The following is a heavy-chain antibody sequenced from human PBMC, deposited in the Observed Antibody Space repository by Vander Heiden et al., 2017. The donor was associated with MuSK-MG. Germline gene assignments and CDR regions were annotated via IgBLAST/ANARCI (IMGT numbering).Heavy chain of an antibody. D-gene: IGHD3-10*01. V-gene: IGHV5-51*01. CDR1: GYSFTSYW. CDR3: AKQRLRGVSFFEY. CDR2: IYPGNSDI. Sequence: EVQLVQSGAEVKKTGESLKISCKASGYSFTSYWIGWVRQMHGKGREWMGIIYPGNSDIRYSPSFQGQVTISADNSITTAYLQWSSLKASDTAMYYCAKQRLRGVSFFEYWCQGTLVTVSS. J-gene: IGHJ4*02.